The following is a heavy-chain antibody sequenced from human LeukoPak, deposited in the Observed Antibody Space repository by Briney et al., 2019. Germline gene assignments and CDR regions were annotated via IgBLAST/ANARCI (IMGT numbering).Heavy chain of an antibody. CDR2: IYYSGST. J-gene: IGHJ5*02. CDR1: GGSISSYY. Sequence: SETLSLTCIGTGGSISSYYWSWIREPPGKGLEWIGYIYYSGSTNYNPSLKSRVTISVDTSKNQFSLKLSSVTAADTAVYYCAREGWGHNWFGPWGQGTLVTVSS. CDR3: AREGWGHNWFGP. V-gene: IGHV4-59*01. D-gene: IGHD3-16*01.